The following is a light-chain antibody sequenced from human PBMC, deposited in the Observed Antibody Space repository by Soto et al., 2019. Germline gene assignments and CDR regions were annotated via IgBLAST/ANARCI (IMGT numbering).Light chain of an antibody. CDR3: QQYETLPIT. J-gene: IGKJ5*01. V-gene: IGKV1-33*01. CDR1: QDIGNY. Sequence: DIQMTQSPSSLSASVGDRVSITCQASQDIGNYLNWYQQIPGKAPKLLIFDASNLESGVPSRFRGSGSGTDFTFTISSLQPEDIATYYCQQYETLPITVGQGTRLEIK. CDR2: DAS.